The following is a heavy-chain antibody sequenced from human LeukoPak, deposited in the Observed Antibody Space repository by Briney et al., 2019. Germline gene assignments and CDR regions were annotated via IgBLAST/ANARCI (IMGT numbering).Heavy chain of an antibody. CDR2: INHSGST. Sequence: SETLSLTCAVYGGPFSGYYWSWIRQPPGKGLEWIGEINHSGSTNYNPSLKSRVTISVDTSKNQFSLKLSSVTAADTAVYYCARTQGSYIDYWGQGTLVTVSS. CDR1: GGPFSGYY. V-gene: IGHV4-34*01. D-gene: IGHD3-10*01. CDR3: ARTQGSYIDY. J-gene: IGHJ4*02.